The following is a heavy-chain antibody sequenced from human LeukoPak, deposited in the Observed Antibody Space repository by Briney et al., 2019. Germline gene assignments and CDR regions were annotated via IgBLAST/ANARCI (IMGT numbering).Heavy chain of an antibody. CDR3: ASSVQLWSPTLY. Sequence: GGSLRLSCAASGFTFNSYWMSWVRQAPGKGLEWVANIKQDGSEKFHVDSVKGRFTISRDNAKNTLYLQMNSLRAEDTAVYYCASSVQLWSPTLYWGQGTLVTVSS. CDR2: IKQDGSEK. D-gene: IGHD5-18*01. J-gene: IGHJ4*02. V-gene: IGHV3-7*01. CDR1: GFTFNSYW.